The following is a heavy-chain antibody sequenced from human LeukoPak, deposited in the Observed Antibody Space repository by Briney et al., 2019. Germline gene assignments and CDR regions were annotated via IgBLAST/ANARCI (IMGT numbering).Heavy chain of an antibody. V-gene: IGHV1-2*02. CDR2: INPNSGGP. Sequence: GASVKVSCKASGYTFTGNYVHWVRQAPGQGLEWMGWINPNSGGPNYAQKFQGRVTMTLDTSISTAYMELSRLTSDDTAVYYCARDRYAFWSGPVDYWRQGTLVTVSS. D-gene: IGHD3-3*01. J-gene: IGHJ4*02. CDR3: ARDRYAFWSGPVDY. CDR1: GYTFTGNY.